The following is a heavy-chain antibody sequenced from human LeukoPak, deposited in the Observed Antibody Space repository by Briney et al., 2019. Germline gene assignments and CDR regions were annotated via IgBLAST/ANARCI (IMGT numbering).Heavy chain of an antibody. J-gene: IGHJ4*02. Sequence: GASVRASCKASGYTVTGYYMHWLRQAPGQGLEGMGWINPNTGETNYAQKFPGRVTMTRDTSITTVYMEISRWTSDDPALFYCAVAPGDYWGQGTLVTVSS. CDR2: INPNTGET. V-gene: IGHV1-2*02. CDR1: GYTVTGYY. D-gene: IGHD2-21*01. CDR3: AVAPGDY.